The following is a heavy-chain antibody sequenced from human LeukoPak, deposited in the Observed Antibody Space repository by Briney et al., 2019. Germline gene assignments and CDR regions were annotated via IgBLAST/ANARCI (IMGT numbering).Heavy chain of an antibody. CDR2: INPNIGGT. CDR3: ARDPGGSYYADY. D-gene: IGHD1-26*01. V-gene: IGHV1-2*02. Sequence: GASVKVSCKTSGYTFTGYYIHWVRQAPGQGLEWMGSINPNIGGTSYAQKFQGRVTMTRDTSISTAYMELSRLTSDDTAVYYCARDPGGSYYADYWGQGTLVTVSS. CDR1: GYTFTGYY. J-gene: IGHJ4*01.